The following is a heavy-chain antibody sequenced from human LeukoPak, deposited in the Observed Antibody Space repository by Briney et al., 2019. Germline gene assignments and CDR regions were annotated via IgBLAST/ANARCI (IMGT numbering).Heavy chain of an antibody. D-gene: IGHD5-12*01. CDR1: GYTFTSYA. CDR2: MNPKSGNT. V-gene: IGHV1-8*01. Sequence: GSVKFSCKASGYTFTSYAINWVRQATGQGLEWLGWMNPKSGNTGDAKKFKGRVTMTRNTSISTVYMEVRSRTSDDTAVYYCARDRARGYSGFDLDYWGQGTLVTVS. J-gene: IGHJ4*02. CDR3: ARDRARGYSGFDLDY.